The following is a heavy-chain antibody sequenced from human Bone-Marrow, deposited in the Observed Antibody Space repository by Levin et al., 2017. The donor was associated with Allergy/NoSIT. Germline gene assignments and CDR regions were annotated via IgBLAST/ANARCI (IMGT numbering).Heavy chain of an antibody. CDR1: GGSFGRYF. D-gene: IGHD3-16*01. J-gene: IGHJ5*02. V-gene: IGHV4-34*01. CDR2: ISQSGST. Sequence: NPSETLSLTCAVYGGSFGRYFWSWIRQTPGKGLEWIGDISQSGSTTYNPSLKSRVTISVDTSKNQFSLNLRSVTAADTATYYCARVGGAPNWFDPWGQGTLVTVSS. CDR3: ARVGGAPNWFDP.